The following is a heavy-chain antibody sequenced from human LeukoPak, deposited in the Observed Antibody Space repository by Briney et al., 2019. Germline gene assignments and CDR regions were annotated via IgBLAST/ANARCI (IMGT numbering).Heavy chain of an antibody. J-gene: IGHJ4*02. Sequence: SETLSLTCTVSGDLISRIEYYWGWVRQSPVRGLEWLGHIYHTGTTLYSPHLNNRLTLSVDSSKNQFSLKLSSVTAADTAVYYCARGTAYFDYWGQGTLVTVSS. CDR2: IYHTGTT. CDR3: ARGTAYFDY. CDR1: GDLISRIEYY. V-gene: IGHV4-30-4*01.